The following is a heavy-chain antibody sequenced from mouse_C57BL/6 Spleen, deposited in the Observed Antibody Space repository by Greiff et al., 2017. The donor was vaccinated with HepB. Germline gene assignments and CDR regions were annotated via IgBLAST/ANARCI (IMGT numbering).Heavy chain of an antibody. CDR1: GFTFSSYA. CDR3: ARDAYYYGSSYYYAMDY. D-gene: IGHD1-1*01. J-gene: IGHJ4*01. Sequence: EVQVVESGGGLVKPGGSLKLSCAASGFTFSSYAMSWVRQTPEKRLEWVATISDGGSYTYYPDNVKGRFTISRDNAKNKLYLQMSHLKSEDTAMYYCARDAYYYGSSYYYAMDYWGQRTSVTVSS. CDR2: ISDGGSYT. V-gene: IGHV5-4*01.